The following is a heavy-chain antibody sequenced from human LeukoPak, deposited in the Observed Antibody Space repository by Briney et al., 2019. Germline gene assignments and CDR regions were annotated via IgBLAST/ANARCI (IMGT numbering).Heavy chain of an antibody. J-gene: IGHJ4*02. CDR3: ARDREGYGD. V-gene: IGHV4-59*01. CDR2: IYYSGST. CDR1: GFTFSDYY. Sequence: GSLRLSCAASGFTFSDYYMGWIRQAPGKGLEWIGYIYYSGSTNYNPSLKSRVTISVDTSKNQFSLKLSSVTAADTAVYYCARDREGYGDWGQGTLVTVSS. D-gene: IGHD5-24*01.